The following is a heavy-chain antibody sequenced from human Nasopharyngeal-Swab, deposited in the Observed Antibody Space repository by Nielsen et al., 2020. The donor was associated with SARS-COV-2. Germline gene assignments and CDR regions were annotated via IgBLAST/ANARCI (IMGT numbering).Heavy chain of an antibody. V-gene: IGHV3-23*01. CDR2: ISGSGDTT. Sequence: GESLKISCAASGFTFSSYAMRWVRQAPGKGLELVSIISGSGDTTYYADSVKGRFTISRDNSKNTLYLQMNSLRAEDTAVYYCARWTWIQRVNWGQGTLVTVSS. D-gene: IGHD5-18*01. CDR1: GFTFSSYA. CDR3: ARWTWIQRVN. J-gene: IGHJ4*02.